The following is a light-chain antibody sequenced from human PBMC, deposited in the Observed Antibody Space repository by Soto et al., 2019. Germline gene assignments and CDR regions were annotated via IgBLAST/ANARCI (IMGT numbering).Light chain of an antibody. V-gene: IGKV3-20*01. CDR1: QSVSSY. J-gene: IGKJ1*01. Sequence: EIVLTQSPATLSLSPGERATLSCRASQSVSSYLAWYQQKPGQAPRLLIYDASNRATGIPARFSGSGSGTDFTLTVSRLEPEDFAVYYCQQYGSSPWTFGLGTKVDIK. CDR3: QQYGSSPWT. CDR2: DAS.